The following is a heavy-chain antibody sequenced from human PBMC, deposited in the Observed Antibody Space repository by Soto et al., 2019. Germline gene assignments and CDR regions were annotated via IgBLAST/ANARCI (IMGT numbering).Heavy chain of an antibody. V-gene: IGHV4-59*11. CDR3: TKWFGGCRD. CDR2: VYYTGTT. D-gene: IGHD3-10*01. Sequence: QVQLQESGPGLVKPSETLSLTCTVSGVSINSQYWSWIRQPPGKGLEWIGYVYYTGTTKYSPALKSRVTTSLDTSKIQFSLKLSSVTAADTAVYYCTKWFGGCRDWGQGTLVTV. J-gene: IGHJ4*02. CDR1: GVSINSQY.